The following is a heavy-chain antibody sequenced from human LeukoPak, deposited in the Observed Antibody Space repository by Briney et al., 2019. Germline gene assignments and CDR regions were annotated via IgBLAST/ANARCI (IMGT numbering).Heavy chain of an antibody. CDR2: ISSSSSYI. CDR3: AKDRTAQNFDWYPYYFDS. Sequence: GGSLRLSCAASGFTFSSYSMNWVRQAPGKGLEWVSSISSSSSYIYYADSVKGRFTISRDNSKNTLDLQMNSLRVEDTAIYYCAKDRTAQNFDWYPYYFDSWGPGTLVTVSS. D-gene: IGHD3-9*01. J-gene: IGHJ4*02. V-gene: IGHV3-21*04. CDR1: GFTFSSYS.